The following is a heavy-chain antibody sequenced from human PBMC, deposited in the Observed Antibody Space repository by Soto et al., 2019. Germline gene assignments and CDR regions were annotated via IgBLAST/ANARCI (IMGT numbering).Heavy chain of an antibody. V-gene: IGHV3-23*01. Sequence: GGSLRLSCAASGFTFSSYAMSWVRQAPGKGLEWVSAISGSGDRTYYADSVKGRFTISRDNSKSTLYLQMNSLRGDDTAVYYCANWVEGTMVYFDYWGQGTLVTVSS. CDR2: ISGSGDRT. CDR3: ANWVEGTMVYFDY. J-gene: IGHJ4*02. CDR1: GFTFSSYA. D-gene: IGHD2-8*01.